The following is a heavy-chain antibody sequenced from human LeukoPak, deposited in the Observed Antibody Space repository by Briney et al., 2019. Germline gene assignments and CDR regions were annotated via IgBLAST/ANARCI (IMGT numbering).Heavy chain of an antibody. V-gene: IGHV1-69*05. J-gene: IGHJ3*02. Sequence: SVKLSCKASGGTFSSYAISWVRQAPGQGLEWMGGISSNFGTANYAEKLKGRVTITTDDSTSTVDLELRSLISEDTAVYYCARLSVGIYGDYADTFDIWGQGTIVTVSS. CDR1: GGTFSSYA. CDR2: ISSNFGTA. CDR3: ARLSVGIYGDYADTFDI. D-gene: IGHD4-17*01.